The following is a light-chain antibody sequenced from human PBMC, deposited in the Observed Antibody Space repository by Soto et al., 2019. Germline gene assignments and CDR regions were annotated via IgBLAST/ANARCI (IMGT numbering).Light chain of an antibody. Sequence: QSVLTQPPSVSGSPGQSVTISCSGTSSDVGSYNRVSWYQQPPGTAPKLMIHEVSNRPSGVPDRFSGSKSGNTASLSISGLQAEDEADYYCSSFTSSSTNVFGTGTKLTVL. V-gene: IGLV2-18*02. CDR1: SSDVGSYNR. CDR2: EVS. CDR3: SSFTSSSTNV. J-gene: IGLJ1*01.